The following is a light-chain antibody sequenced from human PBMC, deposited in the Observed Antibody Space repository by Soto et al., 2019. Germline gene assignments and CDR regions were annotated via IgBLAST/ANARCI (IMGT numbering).Light chain of an antibody. V-gene: IGKV3-11*01. J-gene: IGKJ5*01. Sequence: VLTQSPSTLSLSPGKRATLSCRASEIFDFHLSLYQQKPGQAPRLLIYDASVRATGTPARFSGSGSGTAFTLTISSLEPEDFALYYCQQRSTWPTFGQGTRLEIK. CDR3: QQRSTWPT. CDR2: DAS. CDR1: EIFDFH.